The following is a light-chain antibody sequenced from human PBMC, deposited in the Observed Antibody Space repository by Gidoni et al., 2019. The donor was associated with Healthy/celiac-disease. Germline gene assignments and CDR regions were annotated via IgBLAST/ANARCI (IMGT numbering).Light chain of an antibody. V-gene: IGKV1-39*01. CDR3: QQSDSTPHT. CDR1: QSISSY. CDR2: AAS. Sequence: DIQMTQSPSSLSVSVGDRVTITCRASQSISSYLHWYQQKPGKAPKLLIYAASSLQSGVPSRFSGSGSGTDFTLTISSLQPEDFATDYCQQSDSTPHTFGQGTKVEIK. J-gene: IGKJ1*01.